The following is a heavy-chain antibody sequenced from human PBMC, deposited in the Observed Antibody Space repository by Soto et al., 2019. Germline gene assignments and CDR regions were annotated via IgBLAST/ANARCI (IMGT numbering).Heavy chain of an antibody. Sequence: EVQLVESGGGLVQPGGSLRLSCAASGFTFSNYHMNWVRQAPGKGLEWISYISSGSTTIYYADSVKGRFTISRDNAKNSLYLQLTSLRVEDSAGYFCARPMLEGGASEGFGPWCQGTLVTVSP. CDR1: GFTFSNYH. J-gene: IGHJ5*02. CDR3: ARPMLEGGASEGFGP. V-gene: IGHV3-48*01. CDR2: ISSGSTTI. D-gene: IGHD3-3*01.